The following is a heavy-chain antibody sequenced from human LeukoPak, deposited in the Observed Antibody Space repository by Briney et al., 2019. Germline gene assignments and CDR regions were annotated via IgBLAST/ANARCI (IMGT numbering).Heavy chain of an antibody. Sequence: SETLSLTCTVSGGSISSYYWSWIRQPPGKGLEWIGYIYYSGSTNYNPSLKSRVTISVDTSKNQFSLKLSSLTAADTAVYYCARHGSEAGTFDYWGQGTLVTVSS. J-gene: IGHJ4*02. CDR3: ARHGSEAGTFDY. D-gene: IGHD2-15*01. CDR2: IYYSGST. V-gene: IGHV4-59*08. CDR1: GGSISSYY.